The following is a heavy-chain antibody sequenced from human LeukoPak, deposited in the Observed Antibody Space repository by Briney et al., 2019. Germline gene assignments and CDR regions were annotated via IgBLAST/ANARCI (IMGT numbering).Heavy chain of an antibody. CDR1: GFTFTNYA. D-gene: IGHD6-13*01. CDR3: ARAGGAGTIYYYGMDV. J-gene: IGHJ6*02. CDR2: IWSDGRDK. V-gene: IGHV3-33*01. Sequence: GGSLRLSCAASGFTFTNYAMHWVRQAPGKGLEWVAVIWSDGRDKDYVDSVKGRFTISRDNSKNTVYLEMNSLRAEDTAVYYSARAGGAGTIYYYGMDVWGQGTTVNVSS.